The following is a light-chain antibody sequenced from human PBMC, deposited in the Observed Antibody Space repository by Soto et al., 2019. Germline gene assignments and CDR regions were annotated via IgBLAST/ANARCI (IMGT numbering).Light chain of an antibody. J-gene: IGKJ4*01. V-gene: IGKV3-20*01. CDR2: DKS. CDR1: RSVSSGY. CDR3: QKHGNSQLT. Sequence: IVLTQSPGTLSLSPGERATISCRASRSVSSGYLAWYKKKTGQDPRLLIYDKSSRATGIKDRLSGSGSGKDFTLTIRRMETEELAVYYCQKHGNSQLTLGGWNKVDI.